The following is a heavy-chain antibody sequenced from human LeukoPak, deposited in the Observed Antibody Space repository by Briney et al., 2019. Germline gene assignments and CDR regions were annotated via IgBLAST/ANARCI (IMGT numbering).Heavy chain of an antibody. V-gene: IGHV3-43*02. CDR1: GLNFDDSA. J-gene: IGHJ4*02. Sequence: GGSLRLSCVASGLNFDDSAMHWVRQAPGKGLEWVSLISADGGSTFSADSVKGRFSISRDNSKNSLYLQMNSLRAEDTAVYFCARDLFSGSYNGVNYWGQGTLVTVSS. CDR3: ARDLFSGSYNGVNY. CDR2: ISADGGST. D-gene: IGHD1-26*01.